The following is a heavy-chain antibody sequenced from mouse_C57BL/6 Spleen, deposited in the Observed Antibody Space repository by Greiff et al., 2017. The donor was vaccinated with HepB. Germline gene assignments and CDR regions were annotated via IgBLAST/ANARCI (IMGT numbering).Heavy chain of an antibody. Sequence: EVQLQQSGTVLARPGASVKMSCKTSGYTFTSYWMHWVKQRPGQGLEWIGAIYPGNSDTSYNQKFKGKAKLTAVTSASTAYMELSSLTNEDSAVYYCTREEDSSDAMDYWGQGTSVTVSS. CDR1: GYTFTSYW. D-gene: IGHD3-2*02. J-gene: IGHJ4*01. CDR2: IYPGNSDT. V-gene: IGHV1-5*01. CDR3: TREEDSSDAMDY.